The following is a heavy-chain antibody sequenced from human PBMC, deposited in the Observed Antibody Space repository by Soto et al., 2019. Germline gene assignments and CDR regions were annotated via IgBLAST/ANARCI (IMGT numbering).Heavy chain of an antibody. CDR2: IYYSGST. CDR1: GGSISSYY. V-gene: IGHV4-59*01. J-gene: IGHJ6*02. CDR3: ARIDLTLGNYFYMDV. Sequence: SETLSLTCTVSGGSISSYYWSWIRQPPGKGLEWIGYIYYSGSTNYNPSLKSRVTISVDTSNGQVVLSMTNMDPEDTATYYCARIDLTLGNYFYMDVWGQGTTVTVSS. D-gene: IGHD6-13*01.